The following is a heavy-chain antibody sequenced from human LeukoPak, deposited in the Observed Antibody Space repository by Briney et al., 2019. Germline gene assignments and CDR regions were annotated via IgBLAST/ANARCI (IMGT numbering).Heavy chain of an antibody. D-gene: IGHD2-2*01. J-gene: IGHJ6*02. CDR1: GFTFSSYA. V-gene: IGHV3-23*01. CDR3: AKGLVVPAAMRTGGMDV. Sequence: EGSLRLSCAASGFTFSSYAMSWVRQAPGKGLEWVSAISGSGGSTYYADSVKGRFTISRDNSKNTLYLQMNSLRAEDTAVYYCAKGLVVPAAMRTGGMDVWGQGTTVTVSS. CDR2: ISGSGGST.